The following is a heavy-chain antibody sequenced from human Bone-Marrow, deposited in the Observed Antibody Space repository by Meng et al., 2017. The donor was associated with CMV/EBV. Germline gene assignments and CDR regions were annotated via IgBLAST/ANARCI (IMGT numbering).Heavy chain of an antibody. J-gene: IGHJ4*02. CDR3: AKDRSYGFDY. D-gene: IGHD4-17*01. CDR1: GFTFSSYS. V-gene: IGHV3-30*02. CDR2: TWYDGSNK. Sequence: GESLKISCAASGFTFSSYSMNWVRQAPGKGLEWVTFTWYDGSNKYYADSVKGRFTISRDNSKNTLYLQMNSLRTEDTAVYYCAKDRSYGFDYWGQGTLVTVSS.